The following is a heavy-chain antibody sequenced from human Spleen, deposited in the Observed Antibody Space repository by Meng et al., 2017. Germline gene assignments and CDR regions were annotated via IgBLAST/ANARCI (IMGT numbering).Heavy chain of an antibody. J-gene: IGHJ5*02. V-gene: IGHV3-11*01. CDR3: ARGSGWYNWFDP. CDR1: GFTFSDYY. Sequence: GESLKISCAASGFTFSDYYMSWIRQAPGKGLEWVSYISSSGSTIYYADSVKGRFTISRDNAENSLYLQMNRLRAEDTAFYYCARGSGWYNWFDPWGQGTLVTVSS. D-gene: IGHD6-19*01. CDR2: ISSSGSTI.